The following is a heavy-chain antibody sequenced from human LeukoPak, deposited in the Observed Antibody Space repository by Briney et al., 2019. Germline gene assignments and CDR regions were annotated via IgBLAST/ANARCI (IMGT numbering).Heavy chain of an antibody. CDR1: GGRFKSYG. CDR3: ARDAQWELRALDV. D-gene: IGHD1-26*01. V-gene: IGHV1-69*06. Sequence: SVKVSCKTIGGRFKSYGFSWVRQAPGQGLEWMGGITPIFDRPNYAQKFEGRVTITADKSTNTTYMEISSLTSDDTAVYYCARDAQWELRALDVWGRGTMVIVSS. CDR2: ITPIFDRP. J-gene: IGHJ3*01.